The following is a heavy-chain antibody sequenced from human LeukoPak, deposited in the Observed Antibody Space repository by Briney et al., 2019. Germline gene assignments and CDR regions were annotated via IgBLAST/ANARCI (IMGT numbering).Heavy chain of an antibody. J-gene: IGHJ4*02. D-gene: IGHD3-10*01. V-gene: IGHV3-7*01. Sequence: GGSLRLSCAASGFTFSSYNMNWVRQAPGKGLEWVANIKQDGSEKNYVESVKGRFTISRDNAKNSLYLQTNSLRAEDTAVYYCARAGQEWFGELGFDQWGQGTLVIVSS. CDR2: IKQDGSEK. CDR3: ARAGQEWFGELGFDQ. CDR1: GFTFSSYN.